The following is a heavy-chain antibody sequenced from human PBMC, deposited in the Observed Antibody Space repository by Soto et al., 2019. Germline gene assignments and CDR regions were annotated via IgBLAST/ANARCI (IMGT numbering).Heavy chain of an antibody. CDR2: IYYSGST. V-gene: IGHV4-30-4*01. CDR1: GGSISSGDYY. D-gene: IGHD2-15*01. Sequence: SETLSLTCTVSGGSISSGDYYWSWIRQPPGKGLEWIGYIYYSGSTYYNPSLKGRVTISVDTSKNQFSLKLSSVTAADTAVYYCARAFCSGGSCYPRINWFDPWGQGTLVTVSS. J-gene: IGHJ5*02. CDR3: ARAFCSGGSCYPRINWFDP.